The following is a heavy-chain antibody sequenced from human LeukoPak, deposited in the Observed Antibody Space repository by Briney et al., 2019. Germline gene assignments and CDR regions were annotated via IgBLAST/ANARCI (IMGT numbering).Heavy chain of an antibody. CDR2: IYSGGST. J-gene: IGHJ5*02. CDR1: GFTVSSNY. V-gene: IGHV3-53*01. Sequence: PGGSLRLSCAASGFTVSSNYMSWVRQAPGKGLEWVSVIYSGGSTYYADSVKGRFTISRDNSKNTLYLQMNSLRAEDTAVYYCARYGDPRGYSYGYNWFDPWGQGTLVTVSS. CDR3: ARYGDPRGYSYGYNWFDP. D-gene: IGHD5-18*01.